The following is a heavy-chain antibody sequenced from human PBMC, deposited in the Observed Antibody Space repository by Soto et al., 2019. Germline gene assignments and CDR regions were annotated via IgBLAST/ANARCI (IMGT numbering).Heavy chain of an antibody. J-gene: IGHJ6*02. CDR1: GCSISSGGYY. CDR2: IYYSGST. CDR3: ARDRNDFWSGSRYGMDV. Sequence: PPETLSLTCTVSGCSISSGGYYWSWIRQHPGKGLEWIGYIYYSGSTYYNPSLKSRVTISVDTSKNQFSLKLSSVTAADTAVYYCARDRNDFWSGSRYGMDVWGQGTTVTVSS. D-gene: IGHD3-3*01. V-gene: IGHV4-31*03.